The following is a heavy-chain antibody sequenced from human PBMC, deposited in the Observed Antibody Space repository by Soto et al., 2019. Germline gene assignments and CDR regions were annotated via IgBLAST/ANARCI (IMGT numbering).Heavy chain of an antibody. CDR2: IKSDGSRT. Sequence: GGSLRLSCAASGFTFSSSWMHWVRQAPGKGLVWVSRIKSDGSRTSYADSVKGRFTISRDNAKNTLYLQMNSLRAEDTAVYYCAKDNDIVATILTSWGQGTLVTVSS. D-gene: IGHD5-12*01. CDR3: AKDNDIVATILTS. V-gene: IGHV3-74*01. J-gene: IGHJ5*02. CDR1: GFTFSSSW.